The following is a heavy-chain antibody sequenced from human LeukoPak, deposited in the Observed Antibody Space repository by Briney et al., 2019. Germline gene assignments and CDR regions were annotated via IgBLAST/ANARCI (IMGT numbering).Heavy chain of an antibody. J-gene: IGHJ6*03. CDR3: TRVKATGTYSSAMEV. V-gene: IGHV3-30*04. CDR2: TSYDGSHQ. D-gene: IGHD1-7*01. Sequence: GGSLRLSCAGSGFIFSHYAMHWVRQAPGKGLVWVDITSYDGSHQYYADSVKGRFTLSRDDSKSTLYLQMNSLRAEDTAVYYCTRVKATGTYSSAMEVWGKGTTVTVSS. CDR1: GFIFSHYA.